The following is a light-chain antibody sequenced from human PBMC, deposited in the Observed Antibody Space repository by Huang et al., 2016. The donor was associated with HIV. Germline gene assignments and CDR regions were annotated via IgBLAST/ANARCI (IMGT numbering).Light chain of an antibody. CDR1: QYVSSN. Sequence: ERVMTQSPDTLSVSPGERATLYCRASQYVSSNLAWYQQKPGQAPRLLVYGASTRVIDSPARFSGGGSGTEFTLTISSLQSEDSAVYYCQQYNNWPRTFGQGTKLEIK. CDR2: GAS. J-gene: IGKJ2*01. V-gene: IGKV3-15*01. CDR3: QQYNNWPRT.